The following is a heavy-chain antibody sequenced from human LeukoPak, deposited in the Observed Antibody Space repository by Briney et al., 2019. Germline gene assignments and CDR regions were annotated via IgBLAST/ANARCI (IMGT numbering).Heavy chain of an antibody. D-gene: IGHD3-10*01. CDR2: IYYSGST. CDR1: GGSISSYY. CDR3: ARARRALDY. J-gene: IGHJ4*02. V-gene: IGHV4-59*01. Sequence: PSETLSLTCTVSGGSISSYYWSWIRQPPGKGLEWIGYIYYSGSTNYNPSLKSRVTISVDMSKNQFSLKLNSVTAADTAVYYCARARRALDYWGQGTLVTVSS.